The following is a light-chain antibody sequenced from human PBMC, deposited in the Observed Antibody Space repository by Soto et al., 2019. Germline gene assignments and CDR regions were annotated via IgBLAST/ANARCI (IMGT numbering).Light chain of an antibody. CDR3: VQALQSPRS. Sequence: DLVMTQSPLSLPVTPGEPASISCRSSQSLLHSNGYNYLDWYLQKPGQSPQLLIYLGSNRASGVTDRFSGIGSRPDCTLKISRVEAEDVGVHYCVQALQSPRSFCQGTRLEIK. CDR2: LGS. J-gene: IGKJ5*01. V-gene: IGKV2-28*01. CDR1: QSLLHSNGYNY.